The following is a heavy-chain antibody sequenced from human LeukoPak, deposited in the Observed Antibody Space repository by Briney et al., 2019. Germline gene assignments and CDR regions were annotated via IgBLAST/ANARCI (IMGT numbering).Heavy chain of an antibody. D-gene: IGHD3-22*01. CDR2: INHSGST. Sequence: KPSETLSLTCAVYGGSFSGYYWSWIRQPPGKGLEWIGEINHSGSTNYNPSLKSRVTISVDTSKNQFSLKLSSVTAADTAVYYCARARLKLRRYFDYWGQGTLVTVSS. CDR3: ARARLKLRRYFDY. CDR1: GGSFSGYY. J-gene: IGHJ4*02. V-gene: IGHV4-34*01.